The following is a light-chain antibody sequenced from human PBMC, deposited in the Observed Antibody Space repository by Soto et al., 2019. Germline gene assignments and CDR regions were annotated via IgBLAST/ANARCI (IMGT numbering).Light chain of an antibody. J-gene: IGKJ2*01. V-gene: IGKV3-15*01. CDR1: QSVSSGY. Sequence: EIGLTQSPGTLSFSPGERGTLSCRASQSVSSGYLAWYQQKPGQAPRLLIYSASIRATDIPARFSGSGSGTEFTLTISSLQSEDVAVYYCQQYDNWPPYTFGQGTKVDIK. CDR3: QQYDNWPPYT. CDR2: SAS.